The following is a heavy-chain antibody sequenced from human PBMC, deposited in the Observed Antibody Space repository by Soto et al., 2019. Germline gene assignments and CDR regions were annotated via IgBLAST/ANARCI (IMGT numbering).Heavy chain of an antibody. D-gene: IGHD2-8*02. CDR1: GGSFSGYY. V-gene: IGHV4-34*01. J-gene: IGHJ5*02. CDR2: INHSGST. CDR3: ARIRSKVLGKTRFDP. Sequence: SETLSLTCAVYGGSFSGYYWSWIRQPPGKGLEWIGEINHSGSTNYNPSLKSRVTISVDTSKNQFSLKLSSVTAADTAVYYCARIRSKVLGKTRFDPWGQGTMVTVYS.